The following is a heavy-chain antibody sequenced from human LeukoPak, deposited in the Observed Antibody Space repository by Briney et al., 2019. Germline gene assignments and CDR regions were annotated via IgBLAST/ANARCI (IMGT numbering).Heavy chain of an antibody. CDR2: INHSGST. D-gene: IGHD3-10*01. CDR3: ARGGMELLT. Sequence: SETLSLTCAVYGGSFSGYYWSWIRQPPGKGLEWIGEINHSGSTNYNPSLKSRVTISVDTSKNQFSLKLGSVTAADTAVYYCARGGMELLTWGQGTLVTVSS. CDR1: GGSFSGYY. J-gene: IGHJ5*02. V-gene: IGHV4-34*01.